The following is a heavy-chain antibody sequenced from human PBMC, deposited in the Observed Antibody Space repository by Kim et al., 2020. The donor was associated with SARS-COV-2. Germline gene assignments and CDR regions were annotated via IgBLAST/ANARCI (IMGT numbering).Heavy chain of an antibody. CDR3: ARDPVLNYYDSSGYSRPPFDY. D-gene: IGHD3-22*01. Sequence: ASVKVSCKASGYTFTSYYMHWVRQAPGQGLEWMGIINPSGGSTSYAQKFQGRVTMTRDTSTSTVYMELSSLRSEDTAVYYCARDPVLNYYDSSGYSRPPFDYWGQGTLVTVSS. J-gene: IGHJ4*02. V-gene: IGHV1-46*01. CDR1: GYTFTSYY. CDR2: INPSGGST.